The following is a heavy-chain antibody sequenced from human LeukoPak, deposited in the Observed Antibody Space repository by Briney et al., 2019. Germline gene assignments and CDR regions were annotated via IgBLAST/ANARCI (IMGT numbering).Heavy chain of an antibody. D-gene: IGHD3-16*01. Sequence: SQTLSLTCAISGDSVSSNSAAWNWIRQSPSRGLEWLGRTYYRSKWFDYYAVSVKSRITINPDTSKNQFSLQLNSMTPADTAVYYCVRGGGAMDVWGQGTTVTVSS. CDR3: VRGGGAMDV. CDR2: TYYRSKWFD. V-gene: IGHV6-1*01. J-gene: IGHJ6*02. CDR1: GDSVSSNSAA.